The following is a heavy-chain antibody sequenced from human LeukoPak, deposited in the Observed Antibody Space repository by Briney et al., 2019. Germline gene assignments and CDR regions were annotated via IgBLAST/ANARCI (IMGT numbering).Heavy chain of an antibody. V-gene: IGHV4-39*07. CDR1: GGSISSSSYY. J-gene: IGHJ6*03. Sequence: SETLSLTCTVSGGSISSSSYYWGWIRQPPGKGLEWIGSIYYSGGTYYNPSLKSRVTISVDTSKNQFSLKLSSVTAADTAVYYCARDRLYSGSYYYYYYMDVWGKGTTVTISS. CDR2: IYYSGGT. CDR3: ARDRLYSGSYYYYYYMDV. D-gene: IGHD1-26*01.